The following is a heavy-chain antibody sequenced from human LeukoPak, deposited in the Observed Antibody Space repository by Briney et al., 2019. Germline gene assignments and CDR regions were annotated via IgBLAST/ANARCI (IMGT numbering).Heavy chain of an antibody. CDR2: INNDGTYI. CDR3: ARDGEQLPDY. Sequence: GGSLRLSCAASGFIFSNSAMNWVRQAPGKGLEWVSSINNDGTYIYYAGSVKGRFTISRDNAKNSLYLQMNSLRAEDTAVYYCARDGEQLPDYWGQGTLVTVSS. CDR1: GFIFSNSA. J-gene: IGHJ4*02. D-gene: IGHD6-13*01. V-gene: IGHV3-21*01.